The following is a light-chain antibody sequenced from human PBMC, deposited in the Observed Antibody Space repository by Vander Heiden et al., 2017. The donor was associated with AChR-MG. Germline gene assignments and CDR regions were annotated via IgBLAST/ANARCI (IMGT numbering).Light chain of an antibody. V-gene: IGKV1-39*01. CDR3: QQSHSPPLT. J-gene: IGKJ4*01. Sequence: DNQMTQSPSSLSASVGDSVTITCRASQSISTYLNWYQQKPGKAPKVLIYGASNLQSGVPSRFSGSGSGTEFTLTITSLQPEDFATYFCQQSHSPPLTFGGGTKVEIK. CDR2: GAS. CDR1: QSISTY.